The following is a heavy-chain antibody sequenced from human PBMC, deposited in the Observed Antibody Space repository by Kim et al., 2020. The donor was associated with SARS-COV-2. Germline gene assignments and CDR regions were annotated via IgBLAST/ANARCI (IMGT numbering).Heavy chain of an antibody. J-gene: IGHJ4*02. D-gene: IGHD4-17*01. Sequence: SENLSLTCAVYGGSFSGYYWSWIRQPPGKGLEWIGEINHSGSTNYNPSLKSRVTISVDTSKNQFSLKLSSVTAADTAVYYCARPSYGGPWGVFVYWGQGTLVTVSS. CDR2: INHSGST. CDR3: ARPSYGGPWGVFVY. CDR1: GGSFSGYY. V-gene: IGHV4-34*01.